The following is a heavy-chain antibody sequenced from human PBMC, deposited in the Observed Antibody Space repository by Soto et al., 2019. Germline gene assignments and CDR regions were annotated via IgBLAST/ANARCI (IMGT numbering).Heavy chain of an antibody. V-gene: IGHV1-69*06. CDR2: IIPVYGAT. J-gene: IGHJ2*01. Sequence: QVQLVQSGAEVKKPGSSVKVSCKASGGTFSSYAISWVRQAPGQGLEWMGGIIPVYGATNSAQKFRGRVTITADKSTATAYMELSSLTSEDTAVYYCARDWVGGSWYLDLWGRGTLVTVSS. CDR3: ARDWVGGSWYLDL. CDR1: GGTFSSYA. D-gene: IGHD3-16*01.